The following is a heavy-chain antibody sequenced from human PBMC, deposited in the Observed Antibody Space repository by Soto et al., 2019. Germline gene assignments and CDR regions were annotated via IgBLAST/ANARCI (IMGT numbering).Heavy chain of an antibody. Sequence: PVGALRVSCAAPGFTFSVDSTKSVRQTPGKGLGWVSRINSDGSSTSYADSVKGRFTISRDNAKNTLYLQMNSLRAEDTAVYYCARGTLGGYDILTGYYGPNYGMDVWGQGTTVTVSS. CDR1: GFTFSVDS. CDR2: INSDGSST. D-gene: IGHD3-9*01. J-gene: IGHJ6*02. V-gene: IGHV3-74*01. CDR3: ARGTLGGYDILTGYYGPNYGMDV.